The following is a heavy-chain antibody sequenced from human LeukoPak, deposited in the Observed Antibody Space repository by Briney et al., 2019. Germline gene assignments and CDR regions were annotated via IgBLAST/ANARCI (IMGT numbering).Heavy chain of an antibody. D-gene: IGHD6-19*01. CDR2: INPNSGGT. J-gene: IGHJ4*02. CDR3: ARSPTVAVNTYYFDY. Sequence: ASVKVSCKASGYTFTGYYMHWVRQAPGQGLEWMGWINPNSGGTNYAQKSQGRVTMTRDTSISTAYMELSRLRSDDTAVYYCARSPTVAVNTYYFDYWGQGTLVTVSS. CDR1: GYTFTGYY. V-gene: IGHV1-2*02.